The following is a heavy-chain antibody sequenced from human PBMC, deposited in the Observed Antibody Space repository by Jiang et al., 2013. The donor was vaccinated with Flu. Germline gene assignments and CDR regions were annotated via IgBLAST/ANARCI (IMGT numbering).Heavy chain of an antibody. Sequence: AAWNWIRQSPSRGLEWLGRTYYRSKWYNDYAVSVKSRITINPDTSKNQFSLQLNSVTPEDTAVYYCAGSTYNVAGPFDFWGQGTLVTVSS. J-gene: IGHJ4*02. CDR1: AA. CDR3: AGSTYNVAGPFDF. CDR2: TYYRSKWYN. V-gene: IGHV6-1*01. D-gene: IGHD6-19*01.